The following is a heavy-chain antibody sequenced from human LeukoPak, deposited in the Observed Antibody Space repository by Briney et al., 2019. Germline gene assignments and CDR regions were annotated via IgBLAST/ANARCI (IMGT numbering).Heavy chain of an antibody. CDR3: ASTGRGYYDSIDY. Sequence: GGSLRLSCVGSGFTFSSYTMNWVRQAPGKRLEWVALIWSDGSNKYYAGSVKGRFTISRDNSNNTLYLQMNSLRAEDTALYYCASTGRGYYDSIDYWGQGTLVTVSS. CDR1: GFTFSSYT. D-gene: IGHD3-22*01. V-gene: IGHV3-33*07. CDR2: IWSDGSNK. J-gene: IGHJ4*02.